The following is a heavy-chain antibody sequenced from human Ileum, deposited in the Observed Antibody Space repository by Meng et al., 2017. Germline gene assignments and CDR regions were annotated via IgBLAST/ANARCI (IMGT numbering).Heavy chain of an antibody. CDR2: FHHSGSA. Sequence: QVHLQQSGPGLVRPSETLSLTCTVSGVSVNSGFYYWNWVRQPPGKGLEFIGSFHHSGSAHYNASLEGRVTMSLDTSKNQFSLRLTSVTAADSALYYCTGGPDSAKSGYWGQGTLVTVSS. J-gene: IGHJ4*02. V-gene: IGHV4-61*01. CDR1: GVSVNSGFYY. CDR3: TGGPDSAKSGY. D-gene: IGHD1-14*01.